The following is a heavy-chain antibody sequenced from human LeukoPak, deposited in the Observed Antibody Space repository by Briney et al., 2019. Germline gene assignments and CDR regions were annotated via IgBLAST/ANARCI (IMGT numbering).Heavy chain of an antibody. V-gene: IGHV3-48*01. J-gene: IGHJ4*02. Sequence: GGPLRLSCAASGFTFNTYTMNWVRQAPGKGLEWVSYISGSSGIIDYADSVRGRFTISRDNAKNSLYLQMNSLRAEDTAVYYCAREWRGAFDYWGQGTLVTVSS. CDR2: ISGSSGII. CDR1: GFTFNTYT. D-gene: IGHD4/OR15-4a*01. CDR3: AREWRGAFDY.